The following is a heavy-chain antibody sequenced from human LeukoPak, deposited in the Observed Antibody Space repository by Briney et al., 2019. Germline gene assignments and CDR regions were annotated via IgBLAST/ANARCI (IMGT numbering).Heavy chain of an antibody. D-gene: IGHD2-2*01. V-gene: IGHV3-30*04. CDR1: GFTFSSYA. J-gene: IGHJ4*02. CDR2: ISYDGSNK. CDR3: ASLSTSSGQQFDY. Sequence: GRSLRLSCAVSGFTFSSYAMHWVRQAPGKGLEWVAVISYDGSNKYYADSVKGRFTISRDNSKNTLYLQMNSLRAEDTAVYYCASLSTSSGQQFDYWGQGTLVTVSS.